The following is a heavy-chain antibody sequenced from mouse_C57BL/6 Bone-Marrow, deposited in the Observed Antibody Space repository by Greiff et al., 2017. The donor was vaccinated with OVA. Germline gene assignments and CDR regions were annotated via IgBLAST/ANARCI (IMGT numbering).Heavy chain of an antibody. J-gene: IGHJ4*01. Sequence: ESGPGILQSSQTLSLTCSFSGFSLSTSGMGVSWIRQPSGKGLEWLAHIYWDDDKRYNPSLKSRLTISKDTSRNQVFLKITSVDTADTATYYCARRAPHITTVANYYAMDYWGQGTSVTVSS. CDR2: IYWDDDK. CDR1: GFSLSTSGMG. V-gene: IGHV8-12*01. D-gene: IGHD1-1*01. CDR3: ARRAPHITTVANYYAMDY.